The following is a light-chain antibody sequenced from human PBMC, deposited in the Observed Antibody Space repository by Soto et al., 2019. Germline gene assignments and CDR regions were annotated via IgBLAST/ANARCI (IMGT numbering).Light chain of an antibody. CDR3: AAWDDSLNGYV. CDR1: SSNIGSNS. V-gene: IGLV1-44*01. CDR2: SNN. J-gene: IGLJ1*01. Sequence: QSVLTQPPSASGTPGQRVTISCSGSSSNIGSNSVSWYQQLPGTAPKLLIYSNNQRPSGVPDRFSGSKSGTSASLAISGLQPGDEADYYCAAWDDSLNGYVFGTGTKVTVL.